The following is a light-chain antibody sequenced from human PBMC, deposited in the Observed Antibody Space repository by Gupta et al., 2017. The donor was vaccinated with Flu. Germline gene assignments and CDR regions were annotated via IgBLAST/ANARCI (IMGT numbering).Light chain of an antibody. CDR3: QQFVKWPAT. CDR1: HNIKTK. CDR2: LVS. V-gene: IGKV3-15*01. J-gene: IGKJ1*01. Sequence: PATRAAAPVYCSTRPSRPNHNIKTKLVWYQQKPGQPLRLLVYLVSTRASGISARFSGSGFGTEFSLTINSLQSEDFAVYYCQQFVKWPATFGQGTKV.